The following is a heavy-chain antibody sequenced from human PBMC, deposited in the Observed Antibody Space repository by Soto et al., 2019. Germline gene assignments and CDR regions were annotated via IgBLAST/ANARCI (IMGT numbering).Heavy chain of an antibody. Sequence: SGPTLVNPTQTLTLTCTFSGFSLSTSGMCVSWIRQPPGKALEWLARIDWDDDKYYSTSLKTRLTISKDTSKNQVVLTMTNMDPVDTATYYCARRRLGWNDNYYFDYWGQATLVTV. CDR1: GFSLSTSGMC. CDR2: IDWDDDK. J-gene: IGHJ4*02. CDR3: ARRRLGWNDNYYFDY. V-gene: IGHV2-70*11. D-gene: IGHD1-1*01.